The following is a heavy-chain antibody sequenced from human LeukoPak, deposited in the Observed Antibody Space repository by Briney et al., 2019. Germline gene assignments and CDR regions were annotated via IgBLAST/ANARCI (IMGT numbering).Heavy chain of an antibody. CDR2: IYYSGST. D-gene: IGHD2-8*01. V-gene: IGHV4-59*01. Sequence: SETLSLTCIVSGXSINSYYWSWIRQPPGKGLEWIGYIYYSGSTNYNPSLKSRVTISRDTSKNQFSLKLRSVTAADTAVYYCTSGGMVSGDYWGHGTLVTVSS. CDR3: TSGGMVSGDY. J-gene: IGHJ4*01. CDR1: GXSINSYY.